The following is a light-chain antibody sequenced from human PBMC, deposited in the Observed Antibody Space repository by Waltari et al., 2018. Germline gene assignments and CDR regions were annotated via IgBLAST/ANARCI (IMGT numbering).Light chain of an antibody. J-gene: IGKJ2*01. V-gene: IGKV1-5*03. CDR3: QQYNSYQYT. Sequence: DIQMTQSPSTLSASVGDRVTITCRASQSISSWLAWYQQKPGKAPKLLIYKASSLESGVPSRFSGSGSGTEFHLTISSLQPDDFATYYCQQYNSYQYTFGQGTKLEIK. CDR1: QSISSW. CDR2: KAS.